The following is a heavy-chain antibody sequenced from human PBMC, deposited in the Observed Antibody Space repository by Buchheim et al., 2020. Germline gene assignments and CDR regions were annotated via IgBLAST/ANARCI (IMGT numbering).Heavy chain of an antibody. CDR3: AAGGWLADY. J-gene: IGHJ4*02. Sequence: EVQLVESGGGLVQPGGSLRLSCAASTFTFSTYWMNWVRKAPGKGLVWVSRINSDGSRITYADSVRGRFTLARDNAKNTVYLQMNSLGVEDTAVYYCAAGGWLADYWGQGTL. CDR2: INSDGSRI. D-gene: IGHD6-19*01. V-gene: IGHV3-74*03. CDR1: TFTFSTYW.